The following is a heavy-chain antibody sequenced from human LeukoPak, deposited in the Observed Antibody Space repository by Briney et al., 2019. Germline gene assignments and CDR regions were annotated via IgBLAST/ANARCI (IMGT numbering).Heavy chain of an antibody. CDR3: ARDSQLGGWVDY. D-gene: IGHD3-16*01. V-gene: IGHV3-33*08. CDR1: GFTFSSYG. CDR2: IWYDGSNK. J-gene: IGHJ4*02. Sequence: GGSLRLSCAASGFTFSSYGMHWVRQAPGKGLEGVAVIWYDGSNKYYADSVKGRFTISRDNFKNTLYLQMNSLRAEDTAVYYCARDSQLGGWVDYWGQGALVTVSS.